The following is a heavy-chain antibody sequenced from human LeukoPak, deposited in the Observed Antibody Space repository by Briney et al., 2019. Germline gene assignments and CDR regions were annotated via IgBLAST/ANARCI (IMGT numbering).Heavy chain of an antibody. J-gene: IGHJ4*02. CDR2: IDTSSSTI. V-gene: IGHV3-48*04. CDR3: ARYFDPYYYGSGSPSFDY. CDR1: GFTFGTYG. D-gene: IGHD3-10*01. Sequence: GGSLILSCAASGFTFGTYGMIWVRQAPGKGLEWLSFIDTSSSTIYYAESVKGRFTISRDNAKNSLYLQMNSLRAEDTALYYCARYFDPYYYGSGSPSFDYWGQGTLVTVSS.